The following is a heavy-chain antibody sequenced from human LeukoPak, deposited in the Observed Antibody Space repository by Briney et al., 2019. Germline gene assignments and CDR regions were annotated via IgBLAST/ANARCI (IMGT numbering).Heavy chain of an antibody. CDR1: GFTFSSYD. D-gene: IGHD3/OR15-3a*01. CDR2: IRSDGGST. Sequence: PGGSLRLSCAASGFTFSSYDMSWVRQAPGKGLEWVSFIRSDGGSTLYADSVKGRFTISRDNPKDTLFLQMNSLRTEDTAVYYCAKRSNFWTGYLDYWGQGTLVTVSS. J-gene: IGHJ4*02. CDR3: AKRSNFWTGYLDY. V-gene: IGHV3-23*01.